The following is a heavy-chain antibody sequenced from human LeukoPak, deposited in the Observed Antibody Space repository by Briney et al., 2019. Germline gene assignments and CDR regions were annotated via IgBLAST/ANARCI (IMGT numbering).Heavy chain of an antibody. Sequence: GASVKVSCKASGYTFTSYDINCVRQATGQGLEWMGWMNPNSGNTGYAQKFQGRVTMTRNTSISTAYMELSSLRSEDTAVYYCARGGRSAHAYGDYLYYYYYYMDVWGKGTTVTVSS. V-gene: IGHV1-8*01. CDR3: ARGGRSAHAYGDYLYYYYYYMDV. CDR1: GYTFTSYD. D-gene: IGHD4-17*01. CDR2: MNPNSGNT. J-gene: IGHJ6*03.